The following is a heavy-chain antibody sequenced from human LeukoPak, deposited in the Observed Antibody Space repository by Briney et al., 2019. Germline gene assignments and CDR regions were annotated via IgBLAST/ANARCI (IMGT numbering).Heavy chain of an antibody. V-gene: IGHV4-59*01. CDR1: GGSINSYY. D-gene: IGHD6-13*01. CDR3: ARDGGSSWSHQYGLDV. CDR2: VYYNGNI. J-gene: IGHJ6*02. Sequence: SETLSLTCTVSGGSINSYYWSWIRPPPGKGLEWIGYVYYNGNINYNPSFKSRVTISVDTSKNQFSLKLSSVTAADTAVYYCARDGGSSWSHQYGLDVWGQGTTVTVSS.